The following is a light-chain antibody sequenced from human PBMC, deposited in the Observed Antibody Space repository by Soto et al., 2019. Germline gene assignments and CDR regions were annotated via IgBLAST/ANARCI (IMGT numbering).Light chain of an antibody. Sequence: EIVLTQSPGTLSLSPGERGTLSCRASQSISSSYIAWYQQKPGQAPRLLIFGASYRATGIPDRFSGSGSGTDFTLTISRLEPGDFAVYYCQQYGSSLFTFGQGTKLQIK. CDR3: QQYGSSLFT. CDR1: QSISSSY. J-gene: IGKJ2*01. V-gene: IGKV3-20*01. CDR2: GAS.